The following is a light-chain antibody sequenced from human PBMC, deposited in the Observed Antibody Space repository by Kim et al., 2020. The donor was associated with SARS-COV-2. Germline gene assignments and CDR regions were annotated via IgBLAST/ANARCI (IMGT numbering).Light chain of an antibody. CDR2: GAS. CDR3: KKYGSSLWT. CDR1: QSVSSSY. J-gene: IGKJ1*01. Sequence: EIVLTQSPGTLSLSPGERATLSCRASQSVSSSYLAWYQQKPGQAPRLLIYGASSRATGIPDRFSGSGSGTDFTLTISRLEPEDFAVYYCKKYGSSLWTFGEGSTV. V-gene: IGKV3-20*01.